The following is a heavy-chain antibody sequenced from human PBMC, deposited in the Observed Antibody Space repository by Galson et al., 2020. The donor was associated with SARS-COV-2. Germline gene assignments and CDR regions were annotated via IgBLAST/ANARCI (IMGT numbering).Heavy chain of an antibody. CDR2: ISSSSSYI. V-gene: IGHV3-21*01. Sequence: GGSLRLSCAASGFTFSSYSMNWVRQAPGKGLEWVSSISSSSSYIYYADSVKGRFTISRDNAKNSLYLQMNSLRAEDTALYYCARDRGITGTTSGDYWGQGTLVTGSS. CDR3: ARDRGITGTTSGDY. D-gene: IGHD1-7*01. J-gene: IGHJ4*02. CDR1: GFTFSSYS.